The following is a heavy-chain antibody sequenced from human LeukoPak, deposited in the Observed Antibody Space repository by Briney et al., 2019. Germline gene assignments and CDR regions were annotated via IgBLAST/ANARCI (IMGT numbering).Heavy chain of an antibody. CDR2: LTSATVTL. V-gene: IGHV3-48*02. Sequence: GGSLGLSCAASGFTFSTSGVGWGRQAPGKRLEWLSYLTSATVTLYMDSVKGRFPIYRDNAKNSLYLQMSGLREEETAVYYCARGYCSSTDCHLARHFEYWGQGTRVTVSS. CDR3: ARGYCSSTDCHLARHFEY. D-gene: IGHD2-2*01. CDR1: GFTFSTSG. J-gene: IGHJ4*02.